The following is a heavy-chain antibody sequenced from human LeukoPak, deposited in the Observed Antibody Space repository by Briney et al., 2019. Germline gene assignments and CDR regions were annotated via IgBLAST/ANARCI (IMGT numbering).Heavy chain of an antibody. CDR3: VKDSAPYSNGWGFDY. CDR1: GFTFSSYA. Sequence: GWSLRLSCSASGFTFSSYAMHWVRQAPGKGLEYVSAISSSGGSTYDADSVKGRFTISRDNSNNTLYLQMSSLRAEDTAVYYCVKDSAPYSNGWGFDYWGQGTLVTVSS. V-gene: IGHV3-64D*09. J-gene: IGHJ4*02. D-gene: IGHD6-19*01. CDR2: ISSSGGST.